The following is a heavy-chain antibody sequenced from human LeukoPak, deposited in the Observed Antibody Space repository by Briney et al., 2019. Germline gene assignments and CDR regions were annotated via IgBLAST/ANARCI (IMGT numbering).Heavy chain of an antibody. D-gene: IGHD5-24*01. CDR2: IYYSGST. CDR3: ASRQREMATITAYYYYMDV. Sequence: PSETLSLTCTVSGGSISSSSYYWGWIRQPPGKGLEWIGSIYYSGSTYYNPSLKSRVTISVDTSKNQFSLKLSSVTAADTAVYYCASRQREMATITAYYYYMDVWGKGTTVTISS. CDR1: GGSISSSSYY. V-gene: IGHV4-39*07. J-gene: IGHJ6*03.